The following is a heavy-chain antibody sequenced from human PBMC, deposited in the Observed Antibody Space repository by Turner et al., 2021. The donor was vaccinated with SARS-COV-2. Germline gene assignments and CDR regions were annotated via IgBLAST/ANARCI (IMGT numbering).Heavy chain of an antibody. CDR3: ARDHGYRAQVGYYGMGV. CDR2: IKQDESEK. Sequence: EVQLVESGGGLVQPGGYLRLSCAASGFTFSRYWMSWVLQAPGKWLEWVANIKQDESEKYYVDSVKGRFTLSRDNAKNSLYLQMNSLRAEDTAVYYCARDHGYRAQVGYYGMGVWGQVTTVTVSS. J-gene: IGHJ6*02. D-gene: IGHD1-1*01. V-gene: IGHV3-7*01. CDR1: GFTFSRYW.